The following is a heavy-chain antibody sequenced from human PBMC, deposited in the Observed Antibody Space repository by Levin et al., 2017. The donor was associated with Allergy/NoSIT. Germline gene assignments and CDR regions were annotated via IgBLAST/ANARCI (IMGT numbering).Heavy chain of an antibody. Sequence: GGSLRLSCAASGFTFSNAWMSWVRQAPGKGLEWVGRIKSKTDGGTTDYAAPVKGRFTISRDDSKNTLYLQMNSLKTEDTAVYYCTTRGSSWYWGRRGAFDIWGQGTMVTVSS. J-gene: IGHJ3*02. CDR2: IKSKTDGGTT. CDR3: TTRGSSWYWGRRGAFDI. D-gene: IGHD6-13*01. V-gene: IGHV3-15*01. CDR1: GFTFSNAW.